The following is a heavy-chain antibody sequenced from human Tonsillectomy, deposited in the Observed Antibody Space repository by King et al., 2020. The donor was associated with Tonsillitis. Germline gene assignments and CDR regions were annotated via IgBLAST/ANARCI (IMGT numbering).Heavy chain of an antibody. CDR1: GFTLSSYW. CDR2: IKPDGSQK. J-gene: IGHJ3*02. V-gene: IGHV3-7*03. CDR3: ASTWGALDS. Sequence: VQLVESGGGLVQPGGSLRLSCAASGFTLSSYWMSWVRQAPGKGLEWVANIKPDGSQKYYVDSVKGRFTISRDNAKNSLYLQMNSLRAEDTAVYYCASTWGALDSWGQGTMVTVSS. D-gene: IGHD3-16*01.